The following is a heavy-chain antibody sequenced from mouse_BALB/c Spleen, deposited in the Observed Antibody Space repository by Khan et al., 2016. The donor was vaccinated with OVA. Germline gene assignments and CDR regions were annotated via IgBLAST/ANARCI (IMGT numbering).Heavy chain of an antibody. D-gene: IGHD2-10*01. V-gene: IGHV9-3-1*01. J-gene: IGHJ4*01. CDR1: GYTFTNYG. CDR3: ARPPYFSYVLGY. CDR2: INTYTGEP. Sequence: QIQLVQSGPELKKPGETVKISCKASGYTFTNYGMNWVKQAPGRGLKWMGWINTYTGEPTYADDFKGRFVFSLETSASTAYLQINNLKNEATATDFCARPPYFSYVLGYWGQGTSVTVSS.